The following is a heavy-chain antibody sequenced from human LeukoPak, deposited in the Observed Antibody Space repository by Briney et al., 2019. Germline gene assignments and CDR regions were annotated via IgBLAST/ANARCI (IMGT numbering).Heavy chain of an antibody. CDR1: GFTFSSYS. J-gene: IGHJ4*02. CDR2: ISSSSSTI. V-gene: IGHV3-48*01. Sequence: GGSLRLSCAASGFTFSSYSMDWVRQAPGKGLEWVSYISSSSSTIYYADSVKGRFTISRDNAKNSLYLQMNSLRAEDTAVYYGARMGCSSTSCYTPTFDYWGQGTLVTVSS. CDR3: ARMGCSSTSCYTPTFDY. D-gene: IGHD2-2*02.